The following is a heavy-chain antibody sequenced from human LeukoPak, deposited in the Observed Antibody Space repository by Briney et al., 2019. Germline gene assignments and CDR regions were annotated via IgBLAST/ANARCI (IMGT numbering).Heavy chain of an antibody. CDR1: GFTFNDYY. CDR2: ITSCSSYT. CDR3: SRDFYGSGCSIIDY. D-gene: IGHD3-10*01. Sequence: GGLMRLSCAASGFTFNDYYMSWIRQAPGKGLEWVSYITSCSSYTNYADSVQGRFTISRDNANNSLYLQMNSLRAEDTAVYYCSRDFYGSGCSIIDYWGQGTLVTVSS. J-gene: IGHJ4*02. V-gene: IGHV3-11*05.